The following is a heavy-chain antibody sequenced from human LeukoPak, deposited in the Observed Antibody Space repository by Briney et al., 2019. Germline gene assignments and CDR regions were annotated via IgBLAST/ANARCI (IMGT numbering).Heavy chain of an antibody. CDR1: GGSISSGGYY. J-gene: IGHJ4*02. CDR2: IYYSGST. V-gene: IGHV4-31*03. CDR3: ARWSSGYYYFDY. Sequence: SETLSLTCTVSGGSISSGGYYWSWIRQHPGKGLEWIGYIYYSGSTYYNPPLKSRVTISVDTSKNQFSLKLSSVTAADTAVYYCARWSSGYYYFDYWGQGTLVTVSS. D-gene: IGHD3-22*01.